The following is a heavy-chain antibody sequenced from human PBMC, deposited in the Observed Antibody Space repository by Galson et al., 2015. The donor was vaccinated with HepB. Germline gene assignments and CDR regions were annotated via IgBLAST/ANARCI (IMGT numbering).Heavy chain of an antibody. J-gene: IGHJ4*02. Sequence: SLRLSCAASGFTFSNYWMHWVRQAPGKGLVWVSRINSDGSITTYADSVKGRFTISRDNAKNTLYLQMNSLRAEDTAVYYRTRDPPVDYWGQGTLVTVSS. V-gene: IGHV3-74*03. CDR1: GFTFSNYW. CDR3: TRDPPVDY. CDR2: INSDGSIT.